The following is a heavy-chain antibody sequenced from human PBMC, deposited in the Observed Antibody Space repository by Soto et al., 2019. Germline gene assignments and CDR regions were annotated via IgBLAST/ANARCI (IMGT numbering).Heavy chain of an antibody. Sequence: GGSLRLSCAASGFTFSSYGMHWVRQAPGKGLEWVAVIWYDGSNKYYADSVKGRFTISRDNSKNTLYLQMNSLRAEDTAVYYCARDLDLAVAATEVDYWGQGTLVTVSS. CDR1: GFTFSSYG. CDR2: IWYDGSNK. CDR3: ARDLDLAVAATEVDY. J-gene: IGHJ4*02. V-gene: IGHV3-33*01. D-gene: IGHD6-19*01.